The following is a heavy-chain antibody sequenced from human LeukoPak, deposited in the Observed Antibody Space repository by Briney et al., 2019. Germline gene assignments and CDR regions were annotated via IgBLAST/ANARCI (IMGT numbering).Heavy chain of an antibody. CDR2: IYYSGST. CDR1: GGSISSGGYY. J-gene: IGHJ6*03. Sequence: PSETLSLTCIVSGGSISSGGYYWSWIRQHPGKGLEWIGYIYYSGSTYYNPSLKSRVTISVDTSKNQFSLKLSSVTAADTAVYYCARVPRSYYYYYYMDVWGKGTTVTVSS. V-gene: IGHV4-31*03. CDR3: ARVPRSYYYYYYMDV.